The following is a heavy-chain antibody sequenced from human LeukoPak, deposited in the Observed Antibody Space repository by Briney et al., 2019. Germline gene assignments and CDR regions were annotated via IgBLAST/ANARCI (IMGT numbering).Heavy chain of an antibody. Sequence: GESLKISCKGSGYSFTSYWIGWVRQMPGKGLEWMGIIYPGDSDTRYSPSFQGQVTISADKSISTAYLQWSSLKASDTAMYYCARHLGSDASWRGYYYYYMDVWGKGTTVTVSS. J-gene: IGHJ6*03. D-gene: IGHD2-2*01. CDR1: GYSFTSYW. CDR3: ARHLGSDASWRGYYYYYMDV. V-gene: IGHV5-51*01. CDR2: IYPGDSDT.